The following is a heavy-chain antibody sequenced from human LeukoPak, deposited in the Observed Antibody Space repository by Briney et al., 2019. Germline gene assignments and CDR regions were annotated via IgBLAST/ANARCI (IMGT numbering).Heavy chain of an antibody. CDR3: ARDGSGVWFDY. D-gene: IGHD3-10*01. CDR2: IYYSGST. V-gene: IGHV4-39*07. CDR1: GGSISSSSYY. Sequence: PSETLSLTCTVSGGSISSSSYYWGWIRQPPGKGLEWIGSIYYSGSTYYNPSLKSRVTISVDTSKNQFSLKLSSVTAADTAVYYCARDGSGVWFDYWGQGTLVTVSS. J-gene: IGHJ4*02.